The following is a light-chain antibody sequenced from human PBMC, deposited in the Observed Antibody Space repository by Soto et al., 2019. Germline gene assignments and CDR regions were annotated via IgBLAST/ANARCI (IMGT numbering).Light chain of an antibody. Sequence: EIVLTQSPATLPLSPGERATLSCRASQSISRYLAWYQQKPGQAPRLLIHDASNRATGIPARFSGSGSETDFTLTISSLEPEDFAVYYCQQRLSWPPLTFGGGTKVENK. CDR2: DAS. CDR1: QSISRY. CDR3: QQRLSWPPLT. V-gene: IGKV3-11*01. J-gene: IGKJ4*01.